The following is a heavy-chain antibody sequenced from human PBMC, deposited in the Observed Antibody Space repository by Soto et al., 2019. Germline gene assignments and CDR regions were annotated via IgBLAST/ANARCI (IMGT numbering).Heavy chain of an antibody. Sequence: ASVKVSCKASGGTFSSYTISWVRQAPGQGLEWMGRIIPILGIANYAQKFQGRVTITADKSTSTAYMELSSLRSEDTAVYYCARDFIPSGGGGSPSWDYYMDVWGKGTTVTVSS. D-gene: IGHD2-15*01. V-gene: IGHV1-69*04. CDR1: GGTFSSYT. CDR3: ARDFIPSGGGGSPSWDYYMDV. CDR2: IIPILGIA. J-gene: IGHJ6*03.